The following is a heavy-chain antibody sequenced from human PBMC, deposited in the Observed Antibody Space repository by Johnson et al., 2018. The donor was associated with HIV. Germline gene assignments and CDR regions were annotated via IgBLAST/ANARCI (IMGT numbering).Heavy chain of an antibody. CDR1: GFAFSSYA. V-gene: IGHV3-30-3*01. J-gene: IGHJ3*02. CDR3: ARVHPAVAGNDAFDI. D-gene: IGHD6-19*01. CDR2: ISYDGSNK. Sequence: QVQLVESGGGVVQPGRSLRLSCATSGFAFSSYAVHWVRQAPGKGLEWVAVISYDGSNKYYADSVKGRFTISRDNSKNTLYLQMNSLRAEDTAVYYCARVHPAVAGNDAFDIWGQGTMVTVSS.